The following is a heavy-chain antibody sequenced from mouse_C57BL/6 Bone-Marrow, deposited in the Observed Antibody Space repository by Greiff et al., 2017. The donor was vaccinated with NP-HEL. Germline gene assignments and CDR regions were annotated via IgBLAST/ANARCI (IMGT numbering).Heavy chain of an antibody. V-gene: IGHV12-3*01. CDR1: GFPITSGYY. CDR2: ITHSGET. Sequence: QVQLQQSGPGLVKPSQSLFLTCSITGFPITSGYYWIWIRQSPGKPLEWMEYITHSGETFYNPSLQSPISITRETSKNQFFLQLHSVTTEDTAMYYCAGATYSTWFAYWGQGTLVTVSA. CDR3: AGATYSTWFAY. D-gene: IGHD2-10*01. J-gene: IGHJ3*01.